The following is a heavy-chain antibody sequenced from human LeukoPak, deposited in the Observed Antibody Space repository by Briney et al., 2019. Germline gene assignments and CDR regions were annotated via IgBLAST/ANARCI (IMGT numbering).Heavy chain of an antibody. CDR2: IYYSGNT. Sequence: SETLSLTCTVSGVSISSSNSYWGWIRQPPGKGLEWIGSIYYSGNTYYNASLKSRVTISVDTSKNQFSLKLSSVTAADTAVYYCARVHHYFDYWGQGTLVTVSS. J-gene: IGHJ4*02. V-gene: IGHV4-39*07. CDR1: GVSISSSNSY. CDR3: ARVHHYFDY.